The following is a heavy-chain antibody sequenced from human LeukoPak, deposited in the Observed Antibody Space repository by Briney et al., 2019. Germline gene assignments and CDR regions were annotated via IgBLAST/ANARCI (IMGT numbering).Heavy chain of an antibody. CDR2: ISGSGGST. J-gene: IGHJ4*02. CDR3: AKHPSSGYYSLDY. V-gene: IGHV3-23*01. CDR1: GFTFSSYA. D-gene: IGHD3-22*01. Sequence: GGSLRLSCAASGFTFSSYAMSWVRQAPGKGLEWVSAISGSGGSTYYAGSVKGRFTISRDNSKNTLYLQMNSLRAEDTAVYHCAKHPSSGYYSLDYWGQGTLVTVSS.